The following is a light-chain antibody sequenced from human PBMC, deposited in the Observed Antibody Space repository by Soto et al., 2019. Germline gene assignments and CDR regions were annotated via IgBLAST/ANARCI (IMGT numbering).Light chain of an antibody. CDR2: VVS. V-gene: IGKV1-39*01. CDR1: QTISRN. Sequence: DIQLTQSPSSLSASVGDRVTITCRASQTISRNLNWYQQKPGEAPKLLMYVVSSLQGGVPSRFSGSESGTDYTLTISSLQPDDFATYYCQQSYSRPYTFGQGTKLEIK. J-gene: IGKJ2*01. CDR3: QQSYSRPYT.